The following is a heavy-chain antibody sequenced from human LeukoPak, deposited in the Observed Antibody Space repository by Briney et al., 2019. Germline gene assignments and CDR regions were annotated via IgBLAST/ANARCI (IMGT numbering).Heavy chain of an antibody. D-gene: IGHD3-10*01. J-gene: IGHJ4*02. V-gene: IGHV3-48*02. CDR3: ARGEYD. Sequence: GGSLRLSCAASGFNFIDAWMSWVRQAPGKGLEWVSYISSSSSSSSSSTTYYADSVKGRFTTSRDNAKNSLNLQMNSLRDEDTAVYYCARGEYDWGQGTLVTVSS. CDR1: GFNFIDAW. CDR2: ISSSSSSSSSSTT.